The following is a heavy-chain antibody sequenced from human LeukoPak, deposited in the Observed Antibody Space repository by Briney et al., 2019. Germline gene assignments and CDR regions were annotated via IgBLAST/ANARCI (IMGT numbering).Heavy chain of an antibody. J-gene: IGHJ5*02. CDR3: ARTTVVPRAGVNWFGP. Sequence: SETLSLTCTVSGGSISSYYWSWIRQPPGKGLEWIGYICYSGSTNYNPSLKSRVTISVDTSKSQFSLKLSSLSDADTAVYYCARTTVVPRAGVNWFGPWGQGTLVTVSS. CDR2: ICYSGST. D-gene: IGHD4-23*01. CDR1: GGSISSYY. V-gene: IGHV4-59*01.